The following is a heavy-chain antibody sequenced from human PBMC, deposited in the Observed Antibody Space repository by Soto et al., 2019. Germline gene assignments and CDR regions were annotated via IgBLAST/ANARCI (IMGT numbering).Heavy chain of an antibody. Sequence: VGSLRLSCAASGFTFSRFSTHWVRQAPGKGLAWVAVISYDGSNTHYAESVKGRFNISRDDSKNTVYLQMNNLRGEDSAVYYCARDHGMFLSYYYYGMDVWGQGTTVTVSS. J-gene: IGHJ6*02. CDR2: ISYDGSNT. CDR3: ARDHGMFLSYYYYGMDV. CDR1: GFTFSRFS. D-gene: IGHD3-10*02. V-gene: IGHV3-30-3*01.